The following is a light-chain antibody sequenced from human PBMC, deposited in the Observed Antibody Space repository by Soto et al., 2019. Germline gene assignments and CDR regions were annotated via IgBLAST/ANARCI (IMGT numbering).Light chain of an antibody. J-gene: IGLJ1*01. CDR3: SSYTSSSTYV. Sequence: QSALTHPPSVSGSPGQSVTISCTGTSSDVGSYNRVSWYQQPPGTAPKLMIYEVSYRPSGVPDRFSGSKSGNTASLTISGLQAEDEADYYCSSYTSSSTYVFGNGTKVTVL. CDR2: EVS. V-gene: IGLV2-18*02. CDR1: SSDVGSYNR.